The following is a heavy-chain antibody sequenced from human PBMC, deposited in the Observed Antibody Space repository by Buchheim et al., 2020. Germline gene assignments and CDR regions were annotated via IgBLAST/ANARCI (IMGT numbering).Heavy chain of an antibody. V-gene: IGHV3-53*04. CDR2: IYSGGST. J-gene: IGHJ4*02. Sequence: EVQLVESGGGLVQPGGSLRLSCAASGFTVSSNYMSWVRQAPGKGLEWVSVIYSGGSTYYADSVTGRFTIPRHKSKNTLYLQMNSLRAEDTAVYYCARGPFHYDFWSGYYSGFDYWGQGTL. CDR3: ARGPFHYDFWSGYYSGFDY. CDR1: GFTVSSNY. D-gene: IGHD3-3*01.